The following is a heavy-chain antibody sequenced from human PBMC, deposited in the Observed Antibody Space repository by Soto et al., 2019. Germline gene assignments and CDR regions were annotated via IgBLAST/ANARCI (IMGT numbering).Heavy chain of an antibody. J-gene: IGHJ5*02. CDR3: ARDPNESKLRRNWCCT. CDR1: GYSFTSYW. D-gene: IGHD1-1*01. Sequence: GESLKISCKGSGYSFTSYWIGWVRQMPGKGLEWMGIIYPGDSDTRYSPSFQGQVTISADKSISTAYLQWSSLKAPDTAMYYCARDPNESKLRRNWCCTWRRGCMVSVS. V-gene: IGHV5-51*01. CDR2: IYPGDSDT.